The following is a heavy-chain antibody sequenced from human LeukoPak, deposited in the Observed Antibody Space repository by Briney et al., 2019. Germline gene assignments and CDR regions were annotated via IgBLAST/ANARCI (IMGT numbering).Heavy chain of an antibody. V-gene: IGHV3-23*01. CDR1: GFTFSSYA. CDR3: AKGSSGYETNFDF. CDR2: ISGSGGNT. Sequence: PGGSLRLSCAASGFTFSSYAMSWVRQAPGRGLEWGSAISGSGGNTYYADSVKGRFTISGDNSQNTLYLQMNSLRAEDTAVYYCAKGSSGYETNFDFWGQGTLVTVSS. D-gene: IGHD5-12*01. J-gene: IGHJ4*02.